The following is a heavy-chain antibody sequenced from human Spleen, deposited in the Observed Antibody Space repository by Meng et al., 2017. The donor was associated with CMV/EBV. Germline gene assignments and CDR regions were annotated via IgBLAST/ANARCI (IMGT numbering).Heavy chain of an antibody. CDR2: ISSSSGLI. J-gene: IGHJ6*02. D-gene: IGHD3-3*01. Sequence: GESLKISCAASGFTFNNYAMNWVRQAPGKGLEWVAYISSSSGLIYYTDSVKGRFTISRDNGKRSVSLEMSRLRAEDTAVYYCARDFSSRFRVDSVDNHYYGMGVWGQGTTVTVSS. CDR3: ARDFSSRFRVDSVDNHYYGMGV. V-gene: IGHV3-21*01. CDR1: GFTFNNYA.